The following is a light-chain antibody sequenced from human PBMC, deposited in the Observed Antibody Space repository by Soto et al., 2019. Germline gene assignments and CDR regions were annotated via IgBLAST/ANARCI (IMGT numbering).Light chain of an antibody. Sequence: QSALTQPASVSGSPGQSITISCTGTSSDVGGYNYVSWYQQHPGKAPKLMIYDVSNRPSGVSNRFSGSKSGNTASLPISGLQAEDEDDYYCSSYTSSSTHGVFGGGTKLTVL. V-gene: IGLV2-14*01. CDR2: DVS. J-gene: IGLJ2*01. CDR3: SSYTSSSTHGV. CDR1: SSDVGGYNY.